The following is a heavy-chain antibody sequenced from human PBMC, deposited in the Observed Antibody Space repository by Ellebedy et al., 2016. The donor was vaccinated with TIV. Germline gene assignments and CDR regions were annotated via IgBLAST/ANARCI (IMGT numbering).Heavy chain of an antibody. V-gene: IGHV3-33*08. CDR1: GFSFSTYG. CDR2: IWNDGSTK. CDR3: ARGYGGTSAYWYFDL. D-gene: IGHD4-23*01. Sequence: GESLKISCAVSGFSFSTYGFHWVRQAPGKGLEWVALIWNDGSTKSYVDSVKGRFTVSRDNSKNILYLQMSSLGAEDTAMYYCARGYGGTSAYWYFDLWGRGTLVTVSS. J-gene: IGHJ2*01.